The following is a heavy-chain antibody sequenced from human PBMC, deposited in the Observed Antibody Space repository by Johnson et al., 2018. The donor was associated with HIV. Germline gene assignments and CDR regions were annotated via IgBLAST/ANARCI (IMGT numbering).Heavy chain of an antibody. CDR1: GFIFSNYG. Sequence: QVQLVESGGGVVQPGRSLRLSCAASGFIFSNYGMHWVRQAPGKGLEWVAVVSDDGSNTYYSDSLKGRFTISRDNSTNTLDLQMNSLRGEDTAVYYCAKGLTFFGVAMINAPLDIWGQGTMVTVSS. J-gene: IGHJ3*02. D-gene: IGHD3-3*01. CDR2: VSDDGSNT. CDR3: AKGLTFFGVAMINAPLDI. V-gene: IGHV3-30*18.